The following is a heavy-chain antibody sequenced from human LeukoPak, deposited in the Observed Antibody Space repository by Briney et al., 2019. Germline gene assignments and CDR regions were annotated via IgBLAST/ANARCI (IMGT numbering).Heavy chain of an antibody. D-gene: IGHD6-13*01. J-gene: IGHJ5*02. Sequence: PGGSLRLSCAASGFTFSSYSMSWVRQAPGKGLEWVSSISSSSSYIYYADSVKGRFTISRDNAKNSLYLQMNSLRAEDTAVYYCTSSIAAAGNNFDPWGQGTLVTVSS. V-gene: IGHV3-21*01. CDR3: TSSIAAAGNNFDP. CDR2: ISSSSSYI. CDR1: GFTFSSYS.